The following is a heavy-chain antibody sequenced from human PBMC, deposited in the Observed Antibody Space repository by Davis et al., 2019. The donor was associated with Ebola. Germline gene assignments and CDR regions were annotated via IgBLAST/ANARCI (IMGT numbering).Heavy chain of an antibody. CDR1: GYTFTSYG. V-gene: IGHV1-18*04. Sequence: AASVKVSCKASGYTFTSYGISWVRQAPGQGLEWMGWISAYNGNTNYAQKLQGRVTMTTDTSTSTAYMELNSLRSEDTAVYYCARDSSGIVGATDFDSWGQGTLVTVSS. CDR3: ARDSSGIVGATDFDS. CDR2: ISAYNGNT. D-gene: IGHD1-26*01. J-gene: IGHJ4*02.